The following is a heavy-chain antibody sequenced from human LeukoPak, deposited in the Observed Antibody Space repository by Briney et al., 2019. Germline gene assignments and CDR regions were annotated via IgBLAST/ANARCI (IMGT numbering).Heavy chain of an antibody. CDR1: GYSFTSNW. CDR2: IYPGDSDT. CDR3: ARLHSYAYHY. Sequence: PGESLTFSCTGSGYSFTSNWIGWVRRMPGKGLEWMGIIYPGDSDTRYSPSFQGQVTISADKSISTAYLLWSSLKASDTAMYYCARLHSYAYHYWGQGTLVTVSS. D-gene: IGHD3-16*01. J-gene: IGHJ4*02. V-gene: IGHV5-51*03.